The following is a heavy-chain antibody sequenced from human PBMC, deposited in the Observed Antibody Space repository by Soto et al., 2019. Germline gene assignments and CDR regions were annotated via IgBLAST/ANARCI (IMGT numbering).Heavy chain of an antibody. CDR1: GFTFRSIT. CDR2: ISSNSAYI. V-gene: IGHV3-21*01. CDR3: TRDASLNRRPRGSFDP. J-gene: IGHJ5*02. D-gene: IGHD3-10*01. Sequence: GGYLRLCCAASGFTFRSITMNWVLQALGKGLEWVSTISSNSAYIYYTDALRGRFTISRDNAKNSLHLQMNSLRAEDTAMYYCTRDASLNRRPRGSFDPCGPATLATVSS.